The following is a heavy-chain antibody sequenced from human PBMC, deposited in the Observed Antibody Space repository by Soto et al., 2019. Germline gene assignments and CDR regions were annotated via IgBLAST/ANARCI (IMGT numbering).Heavy chain of an antibody. D-gene: IGHD3-10*01. V-gene: IGHV1-2*02. CDR1: GYTFTRYG. CDR2: INPNNGGT. CDR3: ARDVTYGGGSFSLGL. Sequence: ASVKVYCKASGYTFTRYGTSWVRQAPGQGLEWMGWINPNNGGTNSAQKFQGRVTMTSDTSINTAYMEITSLRSDDTALYYCARDVTYGGGSFSLGLWGQGTLVTVSS. J-gene: IGHJ4*02.